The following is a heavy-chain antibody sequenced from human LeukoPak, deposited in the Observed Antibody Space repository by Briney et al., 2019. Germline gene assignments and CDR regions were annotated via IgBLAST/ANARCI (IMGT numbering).Heavy chain of an antibody. D-gene: IGHD7-27*01. CDR2: IGTGGDT. CDR1: GFTFSSYD. V-gene: IGHV3-13*04. CDR3: ARGLGMGY. Sequence: GGSLRLSCAASGFTFSSYDMHWVRQATGKGLEWVSSIGTGGDTYYPGSVKGRFTISRENGKNSLYLQMNSLRAGDTAFYYCARGLGMGYWGQGTLVTVSS. J-gene: IGHJ4*02.